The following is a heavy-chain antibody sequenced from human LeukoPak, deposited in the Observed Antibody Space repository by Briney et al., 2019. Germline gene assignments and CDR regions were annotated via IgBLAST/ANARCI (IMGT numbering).Heavy chain of an antibody. V-gene: IGHV3-73*01. Sequence: AGGSLKLSCSGSGFTFSGSAIHWVRQASGKGLEWVGRIRSKPNKHATAYAASVEGRFTISRDDTKNTAYLQMNSLRIEDTAVYYCSRATLQWGQGTLVIVSS. J-gene: IGHJ4*02. CDR1: GFTFSGSA. CDR3: SRATLQ. CDR2: IRSKPNKHAT.